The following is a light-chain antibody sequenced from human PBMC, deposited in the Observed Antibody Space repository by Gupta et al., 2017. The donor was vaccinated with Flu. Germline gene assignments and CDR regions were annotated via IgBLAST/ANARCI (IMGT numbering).Light chain of an antibody. J-gene: IGKJ1*01. CDR3: RQVLQTPWT. Sequence: DIVMTQSPLSLPVTPGEPASISCRSSQSLLHSNGYNYLDWYLQKPGQSPQVLIYMASNRASGVPDRFSGSGSGTDFTLNISRGEAEDVGVYYCRQVLQTPWTFGQGTKVEIK. CDR2: MAS. V-gene: IGKV2-28*01. CDR1: QSLLHSNGYNY.